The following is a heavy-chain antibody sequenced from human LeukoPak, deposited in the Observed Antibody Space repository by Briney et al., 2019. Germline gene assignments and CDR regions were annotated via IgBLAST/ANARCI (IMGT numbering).Heavy chain of an antibody. V-gene: IGHV1-18*01. J-gene: IGHJ6*03. Sequence: GASVKVSCKASGYTFTNYGISWIRQAPGQGLEWMGWISAYHGSTNYAQKLLGRVTMTRDTSTNTAYMDLTSLSSDDTAVYYCARAVTIFVNHASGSGAYHCYMDVWGKGTTVTISS. CDR3: ARAVTIFVNHASGSGAYHCYMDV. CDR1: GYTFTNYG. CDR2: ISAYHGST. D-gene: IGHD3-10*01.